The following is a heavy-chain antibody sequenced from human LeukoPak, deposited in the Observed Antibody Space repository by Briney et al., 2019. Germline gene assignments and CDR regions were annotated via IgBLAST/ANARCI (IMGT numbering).Heavy chain of an antibody. J-gene: IGHJ4*02. V-gene: IGHV1-18*01. Sequence: ASVKVSCKASGYTFTSYGISWVRQAPGQGLEWMGWISAYNGNTNYAQKLQGRVTMTTDTSTSTAYMELRSLRSDDTAVYYCARASYPSSGSWTPYYWGQGTLVTVSS. CDR3: ARASYPSSGSWTPYY. CDR1: GYTFTSYG. CDR2: ISAYNGNT. D-gene: IGHD1-26*01.